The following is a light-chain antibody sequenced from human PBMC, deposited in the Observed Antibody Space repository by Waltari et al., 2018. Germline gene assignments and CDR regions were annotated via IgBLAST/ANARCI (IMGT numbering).Light chain of an antibody. CDR2: EGT. V-gene: IGLV2-23*01. J-gene: IGLJ1*01. CDR3: CSYVSNTYV. CDR1: TSVVWTYNL. Sequence: QSALTQPASVSGSPGQSITISCPGTTSVVWTYNLVSWYQQHPGKAPKLIIFEGTKRPSGVSNRFFASKSGNTASLTISGLQADDEADYHCCSYVSNTYVFGTGTKVTVL.